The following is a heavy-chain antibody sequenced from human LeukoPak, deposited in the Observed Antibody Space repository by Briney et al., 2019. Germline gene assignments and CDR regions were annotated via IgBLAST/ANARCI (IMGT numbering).Heavy chain of an antibody. CDR2: INDGAGT. V-gene: IGHV4-34*01. CDR1: GGSFSGGY. J-gene: IGHJ4*02. Sequence: SETLSLTCALYGGSFSGGYWSWIRQPPGKGLEWVGEINDGAGTHYNPSLKSRVTVSEDTSTKQFSLKLRSATAADTAMYYCTRGKGGTMFWGQGTLVTVSS. CDR3: TRGKGGTMF. D-gene: IGHD1-1*01.